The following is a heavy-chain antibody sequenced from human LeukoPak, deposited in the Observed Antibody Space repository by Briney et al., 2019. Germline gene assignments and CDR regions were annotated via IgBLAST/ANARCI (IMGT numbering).Heavy chain of an antibody. Sequence: SETLSLTCTVSGGSISSYYWSWIRPPPGKGLEWNGYINDSWSTNYNPSLKSRVTISVDTSKNQFSLKLSSVTAADTAVYYCARGGSGYDSFYYYGMDVWGQGTTVTVSS. D-gene: IGHD5-12*01. CDR2: INDSWST. CDR3: ARGGSGYDSFYYYGMDV. J-gene: IGHJ6*02. CDR1: GGSISSYY. V-gene: IGHV4-59*01.